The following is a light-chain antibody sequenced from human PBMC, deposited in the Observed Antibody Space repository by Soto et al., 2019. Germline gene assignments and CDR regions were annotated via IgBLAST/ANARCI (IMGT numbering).Light chain of an antibody. V-gene: IGLV1-51*01. CDR3: GTWDSSLSAWV. CDR2: QNN. J-gene: IGLJ3*02. Sequence: QSVLTQTTSVSAAPGQKVTIACSGSSSKLGGYYVSWYQQFPGTAPILLIYQNNKRPSGIPDRFSGSMSGTSATLGITGLQTGDEADYYCGTWDSSLSAWVFGGGTKLTVL. CDR1: SSKLGGYY.